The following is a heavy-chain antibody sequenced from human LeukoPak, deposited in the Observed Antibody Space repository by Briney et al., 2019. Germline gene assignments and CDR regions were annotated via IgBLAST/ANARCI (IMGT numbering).Heavy chain of an antibody. V-gene: IGHV3-30*03. Sequence: GGSLRLSCAASGFTFSSYVMSWVRQAPGKGLEWVAIISYDGSNKYYADSVKGRFTISRDNSKNTLYLQMNSLRADDTAVYYCAREGLYCSGDTCYFDYWGQGTLVTVSS. CDR3: AREGLYCSGDTCYFDY. J-gene: IGHJ4*02. D-gene: IGHD2-15*01. CDR1: GFTFSSYV. CDR2: ISYDGSNK.